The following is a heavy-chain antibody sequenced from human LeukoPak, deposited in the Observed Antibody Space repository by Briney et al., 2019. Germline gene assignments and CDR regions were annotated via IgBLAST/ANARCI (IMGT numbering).Heavy chain of an antibody. V-gene: IGHV3-30-3*01. J-gene: IGHJ4*02. CDR1: GFTFSSYA. Sequence: GGSLRLSCAASGFTFSSYAMHWVRQAPGKGLEWVAVISYDGSNKYYADSVKGRFTISRDNSKNTLYLQMNSLRAEDTAVYYCAREDYSNYVGFDYWGQGTLVTVSS. D-gene: IGHD4-11*01. CDR3: AREDYSNYVGFDY. CDR2: ISYDGSNK.